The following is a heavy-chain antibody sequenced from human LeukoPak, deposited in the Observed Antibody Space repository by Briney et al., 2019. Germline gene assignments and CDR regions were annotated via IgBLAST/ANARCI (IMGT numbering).Heavy chain of an antibody. J-gene: IGHJ4*02. CDR2: IYTSGST. D-gene: IGHD6-19*01. Sequence: SQTLSLTYTVSGGSISSGSYYWSWIRQPAGKGLEWIGRIYTSGSTNYNPSLKSRVTISVDTSKNQFSLKLSSVTAADTAVYYCAREGYSSGWYTHIYFDYWGQGTLVTVSS. CDR3: AREGYSSGWYTHIYFDY. CDR1: GGSISSGSYY. V-gene: IGHV4-61*02.